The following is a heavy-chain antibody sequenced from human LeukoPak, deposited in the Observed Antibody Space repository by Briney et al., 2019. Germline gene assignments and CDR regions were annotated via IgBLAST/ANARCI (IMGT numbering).Heavy chain of an antibody. CDR2: NGGSGGRT. CDR3: AKEHFDTSVFSSRFDN. J-gene: IGHJ4*02. V-gene: IGHV3-23*01. D-gene: IGHD3-3*02. CDR1: GFTFPRHA. Sequence: GGSLRLSRAASGFTFPRHAMSWVRQAPGKGLEWVASNGGSGGRTHYADSVKGRFTISRDNSQNTGYLHRNSLRADDTAVYYCAKEHFDTSVFSSRFDNWGQGILVTVSS.